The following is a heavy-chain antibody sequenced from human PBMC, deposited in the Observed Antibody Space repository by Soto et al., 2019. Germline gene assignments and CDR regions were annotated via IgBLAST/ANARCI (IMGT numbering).Heavy chain of an antibody. V-gene: IGHV2-5*01. CDR1: GFSLSTSGVG. J-gene: IGHJ4*02. CDR2: IYWNDDK. D-gene: IGHD6-13*01. Sequence: QITLKESGPTLVKPTQPLTLTCTFSGFSLSTSGVGVGWIRQPPGKALEWLALIYWNDDKRYSPSLKSRLTITKYTSKNQVVLTMTNMYPVDTATYYCAHRPPTAYSSSYTFDYWGQGTLVTVSS. CDR3: AHRPPTAYSSSYTFDY.